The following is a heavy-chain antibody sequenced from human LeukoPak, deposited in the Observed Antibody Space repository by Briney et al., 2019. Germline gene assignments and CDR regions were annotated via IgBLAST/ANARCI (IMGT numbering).Heavy chain of an antibody. D-gene: IGHD1-26*01. J-gene: IGHJ4*02. CDR2: VSGSGGRT. Sequence: PGGSLRLSCAASGFTFSSCGMSWVRQTPGKGLEWDSGVSGSGGRTYQADSVKGRFTISRDNSKNTVYLQMNSLRAEDTAVYYCAKVFRVGATGAVIYFDYWGQGTLVTVSS. V-gene: IGHV3-23*01. CDR1: GFTFSSCG. CDR3: AKVFRVGATGAVIYFDY.